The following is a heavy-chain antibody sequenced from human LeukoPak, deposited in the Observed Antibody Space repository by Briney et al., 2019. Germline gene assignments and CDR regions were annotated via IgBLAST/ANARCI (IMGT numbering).Heavy chain of an antibody. J-gene: IGHJ4*02. CDR1: GGSLSVYY. V-gene: IGHV4-34*01. D-gene: IGHD2/OR15-2a*01. CDR3: ARPMQDVTDFDY. Sequence: SETLSLTCALYGGSLSVYYWSWIRQPPGKGLEWIGEINHSGSTNYNPSLKSRVTISVDTSKNQFSLKLSSVTAADTAVYYCARPMQDVTDFDYWGQGTLVTASS. CDR2: INHSGST.